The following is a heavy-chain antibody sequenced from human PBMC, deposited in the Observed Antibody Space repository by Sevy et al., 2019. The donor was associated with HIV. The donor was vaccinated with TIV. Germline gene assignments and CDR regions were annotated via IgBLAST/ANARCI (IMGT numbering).Heavy chain of an antibody. CDR3: AHETFGRCES. V-gene: IGHV3-7*01. CDR2: ISPDGSDK. D-gene: IGHD3-16*01. J-gene: IGHJ5*02. CDR1: GFTFSANW. Sequence: GGSLRLSCAASGFTFSANWMNWVRQAPGKGLEWVANISPDGSDKHYVDSVEGRFTISRDNAKNLLFLQMNSLRVEDMAVYYCAHETFGRCESWGRGTLVTVSS.